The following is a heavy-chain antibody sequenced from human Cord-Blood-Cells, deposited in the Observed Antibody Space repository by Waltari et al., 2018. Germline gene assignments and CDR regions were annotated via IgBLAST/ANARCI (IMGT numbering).Heavy chain of an antibody. D-gene: IGHD4-17*01. Sequence: QVQLVQSGAEVKKPGSSVKVSCKASGGTFSSYAISWVRQAPGQGLEWMGGIIPIFGKANDAQKCQGRVTITADESTGTAYMGLSSLRSEDTAVYYCARASGHSMVTNDAFDIWGQGTMVTVSS. CDR2: IIPIFGKA. J-gene: IGHJ3*02. CDR3: ARASGHSMVTNDAFDI. V-gene: IGHV1-69*01. CDR1: GGTFSSYA.